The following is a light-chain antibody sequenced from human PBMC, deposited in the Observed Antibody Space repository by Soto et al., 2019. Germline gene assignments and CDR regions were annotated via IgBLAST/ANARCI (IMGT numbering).Light chain of an antibody. CDR2: DAS. Sequence: EIVLTQSPATLSLSPGERATLSCRASQSVRSYLAWYQQKPGQAPRLLIHDASNRATGIPARFSGSGSGTDFTLTISSLEPEDFAVYYCQQRSDWPPYTFGQGTKLEIK. V-gene: IGKV3-11*01. CDR1: QSVRSY. CDR3: QQRSDWPPYT. J-gene: IGKJ2*01.